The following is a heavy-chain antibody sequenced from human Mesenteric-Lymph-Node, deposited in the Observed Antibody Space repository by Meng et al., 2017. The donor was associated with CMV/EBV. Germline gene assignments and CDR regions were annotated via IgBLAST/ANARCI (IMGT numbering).Heavy chain of an antibody. J-gene: IGHJ4*02. V-gene: IGHV1-18*01. CDR2: ISTYNGNT. CDR3: ARVRTIAAVWEIGDY. CDR1: GYTFISYG. Sequence: SGYTFISYGITWVRQAPGEGLEWVGWISTYNGNTNYAQNLQGRVTMTTDTSTSTAYMELRSLRSDDTAVYYCARVRTIAAVWEIGDYWGQGTLVTVSS. D-gene: IGHD6-13*01.